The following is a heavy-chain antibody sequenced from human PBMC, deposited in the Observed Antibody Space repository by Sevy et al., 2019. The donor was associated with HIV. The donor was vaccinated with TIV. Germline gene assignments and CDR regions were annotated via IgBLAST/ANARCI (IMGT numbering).Heavy chain of an antibody. CDR2: IRSKANSYAT. J-gene: IGHJ4*02. V-gene: IGHV3-73*01. CDR3: TRQTPTEVGQWLVEYYFDY. Sequence: GGSLRLSCAASGFTFSGSAMHWVRQASGKGLEWVGRIRSKANSYATADAASVKGRFTISRDDSKNTAYLQMNSLKTEDTAVYYCTRQTPTEVGQWLVEYYFDYWGQGTLVTVSS. D-gene: IGHD6-19*01. CDR1: GFTFSGSA.